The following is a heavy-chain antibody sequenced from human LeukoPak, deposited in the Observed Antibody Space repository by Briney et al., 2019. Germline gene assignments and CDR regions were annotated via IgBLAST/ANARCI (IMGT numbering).Heavy chain of an antibody. Sequence: GGSLRLSCAASGFTFSSYSMNWVRQAPGKGLEWVSSISSSSSYIYYADSVKGRFTISRDNAKNSLYLQMNSLRAEDTAVYYCARDRFSRPTGWFDPWGQGTLVTVSS. J-gene: IGHJ5*02. CDR1: GFTFSSYS. CDR3: ARDRFSRPTGWFDP. CDR2: ISSSSSYI. V-gene: IGHV3-21*01. D-gene: IGHD4-11*01.